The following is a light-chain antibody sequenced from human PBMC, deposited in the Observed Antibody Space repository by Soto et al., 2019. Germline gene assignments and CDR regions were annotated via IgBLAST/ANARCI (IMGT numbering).Light chain of an antibody. J-gene: IGKJ2*01. V-gene: IGKV3-11*01. CDR1: QSVSSF. CDR2: GAS. CDR3: QHRGKWPRT. Sequence: EIVLTQSPATLSLSPGERATLSCRASQSVSSFLAWYQQKPGQAPRLLIYGASNRASGIPARFSGSGSGTDFTLIISSLEPEDVAVYYCQHRGKWPRTFGQGTKVEI.